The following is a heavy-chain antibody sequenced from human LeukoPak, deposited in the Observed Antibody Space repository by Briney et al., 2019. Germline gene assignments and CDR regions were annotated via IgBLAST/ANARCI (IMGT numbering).Heavy chain of an antibody. CDR3: ARESKVVADLFYYYYYGMDV. D-gene: IGHD2-15*01. CDR2: ISYDGSNK. Sequence: GGSLRLSCAASGFTFNDHAMHWVCQAPGQGLEWVAVISYDGSNKYYADSVKDRFTISRDIAKNTLYLQMNSLRAEDTAVYYCARESKVVADLFYYYYYGMDVWGQGTTVTVSS. V-gene: IGHV3-30-3*01. CDR1: GFTFNDHA. J-gene: IGHJ6*02.